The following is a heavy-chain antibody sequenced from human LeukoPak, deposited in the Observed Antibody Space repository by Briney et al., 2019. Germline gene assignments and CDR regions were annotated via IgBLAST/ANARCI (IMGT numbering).Heavy chain of an antibody. CDR3: AHSYSDNACYVP. J-gene: IGHJ5*02. D-gene: IGHD2-15*01. CDR1: VVPVPTSGVS. V-gene: IGHV2-5*01. Sequence: SGPTVVKPNYPCTLNYSWWVVPVPTSGVSVGWIRQPPGKALEWVALIYWNNDKRYSPSLKRRLTITKDASNNQVISRMTNIDPVDNGTSYFAHSYSDNACYVPWGQGTLVTVSS. CDR2: IYWNNDK.